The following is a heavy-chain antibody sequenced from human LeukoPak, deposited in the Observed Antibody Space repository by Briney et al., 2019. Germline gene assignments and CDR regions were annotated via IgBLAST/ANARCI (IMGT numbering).Heavy chain of an antibody. CDR1: GYTLTDYY. CDR3: ARVGYYESSGYYEY. CDR2: INPNSGGT. Sequence: GSVKVSCKASGYTLTDYYMDWVRQAPGQGLEWMGRINPNSGGTNYAQKFQGRVTMTRDTSISTVYMELSRLRSDDTAVYYCARVGYYESSGYYEYWGQGTLVTVSS. V-gene: IGHV1-2*06. J-gene: IGHJ4*02. D-gene: IGHD3-22*01.